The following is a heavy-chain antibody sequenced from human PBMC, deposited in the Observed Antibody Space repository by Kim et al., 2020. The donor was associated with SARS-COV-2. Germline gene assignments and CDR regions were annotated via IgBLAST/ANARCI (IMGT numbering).Heavy chain of an antibody. CDR3: ARGAVSTMNYGVDY. Sequence: GESLKISCKGSGYSFTSYWISWVRQMPGKGLEWMGRIDPSDSYTNYSPSFQGHVTISAYKSISTAYLQWSSLKASDTAMYYCARGAVSTMNYGVDYWGQGTLVTVSS. V-gene: IGHV5-10-1*01. D-gene: IGHD1-7*01. CDR1: GYSFTSYW. J-gene: IGHJ4*02. CDR2: IDPSDSYT.